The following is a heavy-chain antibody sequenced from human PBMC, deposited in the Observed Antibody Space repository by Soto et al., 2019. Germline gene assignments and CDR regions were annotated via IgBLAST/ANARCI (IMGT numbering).Heavy chain of an antibody. J-gene: IGHJ3*02. V-gene: IGHV4-30-4*01. D-gene: IGHD3-10*01. CDR2: IYYSGST. Sequence: PSETLSLTCTVSGGSISSGDYYWSWIRQPPGKGLEWIGYIYYSGSTYYNPSLKSRVTISVDTSKNQFSLKLSSVTAADTAVYSCARGAPRVGGVIIARDAFDIWGQGTM. CDR1: GGSISSGDYY. CDR3: ARGAPRVGGVIIARDAFDI.